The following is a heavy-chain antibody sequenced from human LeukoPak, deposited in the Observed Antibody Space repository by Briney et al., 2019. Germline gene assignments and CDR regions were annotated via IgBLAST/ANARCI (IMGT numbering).Heavy chain of an antibody. D-gene: IGHD3-10*01. CDR1: GFTFSTSA. V-gene: IGHV3-21*04. CDR2: INNVRSHI. J-gene: IGHJ4*02. Sequence: GGSLRLSCAASGFTFSTSAMNWVRQAPGKGLEWVSSINNVRSHIYYADSVRGRFTISRDNANNVLYLQMNSLRAEDTAFYYCAKDKRLNYGSGSYLLADYWGQGTLVTVSS. CDR3: AKDKRLNYGSGSYLLADY.